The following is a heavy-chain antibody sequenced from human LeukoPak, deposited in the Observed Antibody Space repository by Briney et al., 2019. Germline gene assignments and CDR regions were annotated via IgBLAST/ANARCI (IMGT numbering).Heavy chain of an antibody. V-gene: IGHV3-23*01. CDR2: ISGSGGST. CDR1: GLTFSNYA. J-gene: IGHJ4*02. D-gene: IGHD4-23*01. CDR3: ARDRTVGTTPIFDY. Sequence: GGSLRLSCAASGLTFSNYAMNWVRQAPGKGLEWVSGISGSGGSTYYADSVKGRFTISRDNAKNSLYLQMNSLRADDTAVYYCARDRTVGTTPIFDYWGQGTLVTVSS.